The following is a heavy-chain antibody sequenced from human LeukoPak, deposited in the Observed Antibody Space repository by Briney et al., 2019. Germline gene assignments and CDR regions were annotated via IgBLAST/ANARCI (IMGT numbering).Heavy chain of an antibody. D-gene: IGHD7-27*01. V-gene: IGHV1-2*06. J-gene: IGHJ4*02. CDR1: GYTFTGYY. CDR2: INPNSGDT. CDR3: ARGPPNWGYDY. Sequence: GASVTVSCKASGYTFTGYYMHWVRQAPGQGLEWMGRINPNSGDTGYAQKFQDRVTMTRNTSISTAYMELSSLRSDDTAVYYCARGPPNWGYDYWGPGTLVTVSS.